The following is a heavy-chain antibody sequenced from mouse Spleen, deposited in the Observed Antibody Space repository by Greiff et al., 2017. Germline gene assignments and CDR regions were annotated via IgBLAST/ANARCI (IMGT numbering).Heavy chain of an antibody. CDR2: INPSTGGT. CDR1: GYSFTGYY. D-gene: IGHD1-1*01. V-gene: IGHV1-42*01. J-gene: IGHJ1*03. CDR3: ASYYGSSTLWYFDV. Sequence: VQLQQSGPELVKPGASVKISCKASGYSFTGYYMNWVKQSPEKSLEWIGEINPSTGGTTYNQKFKAKATLTVDKSSSTAYMQLKSLTSEDSAVYYCASYYGSSTLWYFDVWGTGTTVTVSS.